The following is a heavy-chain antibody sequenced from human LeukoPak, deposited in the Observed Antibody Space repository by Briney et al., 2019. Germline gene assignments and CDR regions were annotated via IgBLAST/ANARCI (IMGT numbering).Heavy chain of an antibody. Sequence: SSETLSLTCAVYGGSFSGYYWSWIRQPPGKGLEWIGETNHSGSTNYNPSLKSRVTISVDTSKNQFSLKLSSVTAADTAVYYCARARGYSYGYYFDYWGQGTLVTVSS. CDR1: GGSFSGYY. J-gene: IGHJ4*02. CDR3: ARARGYSYGYYFDY. V-gene: IGHV4-34*01. D-gene: IGHD5-18*01. CDR2: TNHSGST.